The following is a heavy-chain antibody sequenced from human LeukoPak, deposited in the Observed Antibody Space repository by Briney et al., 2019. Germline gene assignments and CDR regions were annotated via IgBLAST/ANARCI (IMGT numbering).Heavy chain of an antibody. V-gene: IGHV1-18*01. D-gene: IGHD3-22*01. Sequence: GASVKASCKASGYTFTSYGISWVRQAPGQGLEWMGWISAYNGNTNYAQKLQGRVTMTTDTSTSTAYMELRSLRSDDTAVYYCARDSRYYDSSGCFDYWGQGTLVTVSS. CDR2: ISAYNGNT. J-gene: IGHJ4*02. CDR1: GYTFTSYG. CDR3: ARDSRYYDSSGCFDY.